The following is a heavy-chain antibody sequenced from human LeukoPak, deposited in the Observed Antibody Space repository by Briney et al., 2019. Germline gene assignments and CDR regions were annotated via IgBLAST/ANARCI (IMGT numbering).Heavy chain of an antibody. Sequence: ASVKVSCTASGYTFTGYYMHWVRQAPGQGLEWMGRINPNSGGTNYAQKFQGRVTMTRDTSISTAYMELSRLRSDDTAVYYCAASLVIYYYYGMDVWGQGTTVTVSS. D-gene: IGHD3-16*02. CDR1: GYTFTGYY. V-gene: IGHV1-2*06. CDR3: AASLVIYYYYGMDV. CDR2: INPNSGGT. J-gene: IGHJ6*02.